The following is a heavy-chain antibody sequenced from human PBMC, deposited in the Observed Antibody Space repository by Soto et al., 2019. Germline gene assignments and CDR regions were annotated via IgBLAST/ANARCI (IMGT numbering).Heavy chain of an antibody. J-gene: IGHJ6*03. CDR3: AKLRNPYFMDV. CDR2: TYSSGTT. V-gene: IGHV4-59*08. CDR1: GGSIDGLY. Sequence: QVQLQESGPGLVKPSETLSLTCSVSGGSIDGLYWTWVRQSPGRGLEWIGWTYSSGTTTYNPSLKSRVAMSVDTSKNQFSLKLSSVTAADTAIYYCAKLRNPYFMDVWGRGTTVAVSS.